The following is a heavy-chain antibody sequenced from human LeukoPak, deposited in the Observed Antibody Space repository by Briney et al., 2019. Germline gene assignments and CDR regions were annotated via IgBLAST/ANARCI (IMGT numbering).Heavy chain of an antibody. CDR3: ASEKFSWAFDI. Sequence: PGRSLRLSCAASGFSFENYAMHWVRQAPGKGLEWLAVISYNGRKEYYADSVKGRFTISRDNSRNILYLRMDSLRAEDTALYHCASEKFSWAFDIWGQGTMVAVSS. CDR2: ISYNGRKE. J-gene: IGHJ3*02. V-gene: IGHV3-30*04. CDR1: GFSFENYA.